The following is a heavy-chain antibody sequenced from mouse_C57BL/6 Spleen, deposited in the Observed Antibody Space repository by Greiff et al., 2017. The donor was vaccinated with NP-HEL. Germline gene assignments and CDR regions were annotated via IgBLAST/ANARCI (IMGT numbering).Heavy chain of an antibody. CDR3: ASGTYYGNYGFAY. D-gene: IGHD2-10*01. J-gene: IGHJ3*01. V-gene: IGHV1-55*01. CDR2: IYPGSGST. CDR1: GYTFTSYW. Sequence: QVQLQQSGAELVKPGASVKMSCKASGYTFTSYWITWVKQRPGQGLEWIGDIYPGSGSTNYNEKFKSKATLTVDTSSSTAYMQLSSLTSEDSAVYYCASGTYYGNYGFAYWGQGTLVTVSA.